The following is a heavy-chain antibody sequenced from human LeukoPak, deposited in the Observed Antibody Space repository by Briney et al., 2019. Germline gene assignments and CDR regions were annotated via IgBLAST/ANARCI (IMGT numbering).Heavy chain of an antibody. D-gene: IGHD6-13*01. CDR3: ASSKQQLVLGAFDI. CDR2: INPNSGGT. V-gene: IGHV1-2*02. CDR1: GYTFTSYD. Sequence: AAVKVSCKASGYTFTSYDINWVRQATGQGLEWMGWINPNSGGTNYAQKFQGRVTMTRDTSISTAYMELSRLRSDDTAVYYCASSKQQLVLGAFDIWGQGTIVTVSS. J-gene: IGHJ3*02.